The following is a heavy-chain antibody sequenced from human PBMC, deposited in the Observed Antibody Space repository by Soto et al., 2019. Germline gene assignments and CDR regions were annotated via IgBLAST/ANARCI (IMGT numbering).Heavy chain of an antibody. V-gene: IGHV3-23*01. CDR2: ISGSGGST. Sequence: EVQLLESGGGLVQPGGSLRLSCAASGFTFSSYAMSWVRQAPGKGLEWVSAISGSGGSTYYADSVKGRFTISRDNSKNTLYLQMNSLRAEDTAVYYCATLTSYYYYYMDVWGKGTTVTVSS. CDR1: GFTFSSYA. J-gene: IGHJ6*03. CDR3: ATLTSYYYYYMDV. D-gene: IGHD4-4*01.